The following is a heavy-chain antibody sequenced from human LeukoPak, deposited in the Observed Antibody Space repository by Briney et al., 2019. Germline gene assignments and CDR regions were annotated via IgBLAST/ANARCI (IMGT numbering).Heavy chain of an antibody. J-gene: IGHJ4*02. V-gene: IGHV3-21*01. D-gene: IGHD6-6*01. CDR1: GFTFSSYS. Sequence: GSLRLSCAASGFTFSSYSMNWVRQAPGKGLEWVSSIGGTSNSIYYADSVKGRFTISRDNAKNSLYLQMNSLRAEDTAVYYCARDPRAARPHYFDYWGQGTLVTVSS. CDR2: IGGTSNSI. CDR3: ARDPRAARPHYFDY.